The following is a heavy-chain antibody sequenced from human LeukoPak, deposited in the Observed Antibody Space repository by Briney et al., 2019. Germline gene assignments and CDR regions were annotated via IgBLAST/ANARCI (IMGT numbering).Heavy chain of an antibody. D-gene: IGHD6-19*01. V-gene: IGHV4-30-4*01. J-gene: IGHJ4*02. Sequence: SETLSLTCTVSGGSISSGDYYWSWIRQPPGKGLEWIGYIYYSGSTYYNPSLKSRVTISVDTSKNQFSLKLSSVTAADTAVYYCARVAVAGTSFDYWGQGTLVTVSS. CDR1: GGSISSGDYY. CDR3: ARVAVAGTSFDY. CDR2: IYYSGST.